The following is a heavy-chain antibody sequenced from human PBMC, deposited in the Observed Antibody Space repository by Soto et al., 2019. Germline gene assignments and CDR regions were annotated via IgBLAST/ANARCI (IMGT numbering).Heavy chain of an antibody. V-gene: IGHV4-61*01. CDR2: IYYSGST. Sequence: XGTLSLTFTVSGGSFSSGSFYGSWIRQPPGKGLEWIGYIYYSGSTNYNPSLKSRVTISVDTSKNQFSLKLSSVTAADTAVYYCAREPKAYRSGWYTQNWFHTWGQGTLVNVSS. J-gene: IGHJ5*02. D-gene: IGHD6-19*01. CDR1: GGSFSSGSFY. CDR3: AREPKAYRSGWYTQNWFHT.